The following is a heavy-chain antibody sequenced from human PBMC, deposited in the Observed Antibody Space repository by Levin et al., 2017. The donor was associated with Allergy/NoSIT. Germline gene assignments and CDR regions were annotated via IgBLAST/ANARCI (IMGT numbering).Heavy chain of an antibody. J-gene: IGHJ2*01. CDR1: GYSFTTYW. CDR2: IYPDDSTT. D-gene: IGHD3-16*01. CDR3: ATWRGSYVTKEDWYFDL. Sequence: GESLKISCKGSGYSFTTYWIAWVRQMPGKGLEWMGIIYPDDSTTTYSPSFQGQVTISADKSITTAYLQWSSLKASDTAMYYCATWRGSYVTKEDWYFDLWGRGTLVTVSS. V-gene: IGHV5-51*01.